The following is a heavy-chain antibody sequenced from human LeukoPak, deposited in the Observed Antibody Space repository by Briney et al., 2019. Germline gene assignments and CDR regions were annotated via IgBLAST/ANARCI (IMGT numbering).Heavy chain of an antibody. CDR1: GYSFTTSW. CDR2: IYPDDSDI. D-gene: IGHD6-6*01. Sequence: PGESLKISCKGSGYSFTTSWTGWVRQMPGKGLEWMGIIYPDDSDIRYSPSFQGQVTISADKSISTAYLQWSSLKASDTAMYYCARADSSSGDAFDIWGQGTMVTVSS. CDR3: ARADSSSGDAFDI. V-gene: IGHV5-51*01. J-gene: IGHJ3*02.